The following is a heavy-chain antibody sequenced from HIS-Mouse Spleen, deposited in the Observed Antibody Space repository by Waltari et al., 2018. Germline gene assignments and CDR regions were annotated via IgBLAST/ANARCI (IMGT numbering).Heavy chain of an antibody. CDR2: IDWDDVK. Sequence: QVTLRESGPALVKPTQTLTLTCTFSGFSLSTSGMCVSWIRQPPGKALEWLARIDWDDVKYYSTSQKTRLTISKATSKNQVVLTMTNMDPVDTATYYCARIAEGYSSGWYAFDYWGQGTLVTVSS. D-gene: IGHD6-19*01. CDR1: GFSLSTSGMC. CDR3: ARIAEGYSSGWYAFDY. V-gene: IGHV2-70*15. J-gene: IGHJ4*02.